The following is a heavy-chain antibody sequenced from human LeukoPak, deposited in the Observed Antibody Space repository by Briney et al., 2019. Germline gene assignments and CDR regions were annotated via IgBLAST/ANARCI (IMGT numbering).Heavy chain of an antibody. CDR3: ARDRYYYDSSGTRWFDP. J-gene: IGHJ5*02. D-gene: IGHD3-22*01. V-gene: IGHV4-4*07. CDR2: IYTSGST. Sequence: SETLSLTCTVSGGSISSYYWSWIRQPAGKGLEWIGRIYTSGSTNSNPSLKSRVTISVDTSKNQFSLKLSSVTAADTAVYYCARDRYYYDSSGTRWFDPWGQGTLVTVSS. CDR1: GGSISSYY.